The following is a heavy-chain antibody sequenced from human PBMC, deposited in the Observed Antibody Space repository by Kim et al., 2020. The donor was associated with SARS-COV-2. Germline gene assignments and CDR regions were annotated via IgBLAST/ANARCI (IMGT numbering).Heavy chain of an antibody. V-gene: IGHV3-33*01. CDR2: IWYDGSNK. Sequence: GGSLRLSCAASGFTFSSYGMHWVRQAPGKGLEWMAVIWYDGSNKYYADSVKGRFTISRDNSKNTLYLQMNSLRAEDTAVYYCARDMWGYFDSSVYPDAF. J-gene: IGHJ3*01. D-gene: IGHD3-22*01. CDR3: ARDMWGYFDSSVYPDAF. CDR1: GFTFSSYG.